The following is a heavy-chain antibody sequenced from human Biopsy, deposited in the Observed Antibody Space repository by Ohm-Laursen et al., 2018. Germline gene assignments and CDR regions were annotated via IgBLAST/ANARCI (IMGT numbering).Heavy chain of an antibody. V-gene: IGHV4-34*08. CDR3: GNEVHGRDY. CDR2: INQAGTT. Sequence: GTLSLTCAVFGKTFSDYQWSWIRQPPGKGLEWIGQINQAGTTNYNPSLKSRVSISADASKYESSLRLTSVTAADTAVYLCGNEVHGRDYWGLGAQVTVSS. D-gene: IGHD2-15*01. J-gene: IGHJ4*02. CDR1: GKTFSDYQ.